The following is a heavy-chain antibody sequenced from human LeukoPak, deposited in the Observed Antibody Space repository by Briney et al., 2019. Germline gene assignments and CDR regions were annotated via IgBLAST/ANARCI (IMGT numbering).Heavy chain of an antibody. V-gene: IGHV4-34*01. CDR2: INHSGST. CDR3: ARGAVGLRFLEWLLRPNYYYYYMDV. D-gene: IGHD3-3*01. CDR1: GGSFSGYY. J-gene: IGHJ6*03. Sequence: PSETLSLTCAVYGGSFSGYYWSWIRQPPGKGLEWIGEINHSGSTNYNPSLKSRVTISVDTSKNQFSLKLSSVTAADTAVYYCARGAVGLRFLEWLLRPNYYYYYMDVWGKGTTVTVSS.